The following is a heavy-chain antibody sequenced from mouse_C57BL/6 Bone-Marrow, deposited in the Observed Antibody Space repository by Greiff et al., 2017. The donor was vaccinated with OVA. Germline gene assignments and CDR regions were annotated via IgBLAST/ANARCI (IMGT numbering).Heavy chain of an antibody. Sequence: VQLQQSGAELVRPGTSVKMSCKASGYTFTNYWIGWAKQRPGHGLEWIGDIYPGGGYTNYNEKVTGKATMTADKSSSTAYMQVSSLTSEDSAIYYCARDGNYGAMDYWGQGTSVTVSS. CDR2: IYPGGGYT. D-gene: IGHD2-1*01. CDR1: GYTFTNYW. V-gene: IGHV1-63*01. CDR3: ARDGNYGAMDY. J-gene: IGHJ4*01.